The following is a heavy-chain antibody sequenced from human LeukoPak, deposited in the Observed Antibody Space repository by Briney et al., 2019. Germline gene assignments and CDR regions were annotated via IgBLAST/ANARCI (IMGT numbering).Heavy chain of an antibody. CDR1: GGTFSSYA. D-gene: IGHD3-22*01. CDR3: ARNNYYDSSGYYTPTPLFDY. Sequence: GASVKVSCKASGGTFSSYAISWVRQAPGQGLKWMGRIIPILGIANYAQKFQGRVTITADKSTSTAYMELSSLRSEDTAVYYCARNNYYDSSGYYTPTPLFDYWGQGTLVTVSS. V-gene: IGHV1-69*04. J-gene: IGHJ4*02. CDR2: IIPILGIA.